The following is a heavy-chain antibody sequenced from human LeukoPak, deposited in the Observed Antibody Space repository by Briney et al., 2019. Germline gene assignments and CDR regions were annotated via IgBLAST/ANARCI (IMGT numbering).Heavy chain of an antibody. J-gene: IGHJ4*02. V-gene: IGHV3-7*03. CDR3: VKDSPPRYSGSPPAY. D-gene: IGHD1-26*01. CDR1: GFTFSSYW. Sequence: GGSLRLSCAASGFTFSSYWMSWVRQAPGKGLEWVANINKDGGEKYYVDSVKGRFTISRDNAKTSLYLQMNSLRADDTAVYYCVKDSPPRYSGSPPAYWGQGTLVTVSS. CDR2: INKDGGEK.